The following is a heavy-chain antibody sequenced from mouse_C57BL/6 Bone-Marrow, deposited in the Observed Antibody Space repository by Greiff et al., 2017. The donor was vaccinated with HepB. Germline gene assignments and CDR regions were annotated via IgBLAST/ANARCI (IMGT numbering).Heavy chain of an antibody. CDR3: ARGTVVDY. J-gene: IGHJ2*01. D-gene: IGHD1-1*01. V-gene: IGHV1-81*01. CDR2: IYPRSGNT. CDR1: GYTFTSYG. Sequence: QVQLQQSGAELARPGASVKLSCKASGYTFTSYGISWVKQRTGQGLGWIGEIYPRSGNTYYNEKFKGKATLTADKSSSTAYMELRSLTSEDSAVYFCARGTVVDYWGQGTTLTVSS.